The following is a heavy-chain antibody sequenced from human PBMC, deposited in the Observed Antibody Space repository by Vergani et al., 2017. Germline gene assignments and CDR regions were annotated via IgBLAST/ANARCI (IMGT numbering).Heavy chain of an antibody. V-gene: IGHV4-30-2*01. CDR1: GGSISSGGYS. J-gene: IGHJ5*02. D-gene: IGHD3-10*01. CDR2: MYHSGST. CDR3: GRVADFYGLGSRLLDL. Sequence: QLQLQESGSGLVKPSQTLSLTCAVSGGSISSGGYSWSWIRQPPGKGLEWIGYMYHSGSTNYNPSLGTRVTISGDTSKNQFSLKLNSVTAADTAVYYCGRVADFYGLGSRLLDLWGQGILVTVSS.